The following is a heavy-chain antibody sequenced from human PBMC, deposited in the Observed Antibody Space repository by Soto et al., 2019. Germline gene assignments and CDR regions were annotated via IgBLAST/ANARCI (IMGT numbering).Heavy chain of an antibody. Sequence: QVQLVQSGSEVEKPGSSVRVSCKIVGGTFSRYALSWVRQAPGQGLEWIGGIVPIFGVTNYAQNFQDRVTITADESTSTAYLDLRVLRSEDTAVYYCARPDEGGYGSNHHYYCALDVWGQGTTVTVSS. CDR1: GGTFSRYA. CDR2: IVPIFGVT. D-gene: IGHD3-10*01. J-gene: IGHJ6*02. CDR3: ARPDEGGYGSNHHYYCALDV. V-gene: IGHV1-69*01.